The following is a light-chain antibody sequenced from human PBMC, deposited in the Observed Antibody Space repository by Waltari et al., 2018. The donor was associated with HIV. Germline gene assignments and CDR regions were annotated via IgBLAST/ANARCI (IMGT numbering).Light chain of an antibody. CDR1: SLRSYY. CDR3: HSRDSSGYSYV. V-gene: IGLV3-19*01. Sequence: SSELTQDPDVSVALGQTLKITFQGDSLRSYYANWYQQKPGQAPVLVLHGKNSRPSGVPDRCSGSTSGSTASLTITGAQAEDEAVYHCHSRDSSGYSYVFGNGTQVTVL. J-gene: IGLJ1*01. CDR2: GKN.